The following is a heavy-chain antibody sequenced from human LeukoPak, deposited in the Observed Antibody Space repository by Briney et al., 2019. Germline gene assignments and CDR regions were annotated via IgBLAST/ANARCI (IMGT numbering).Heavy chain of an antibody. CDR1: GGTFSSYA. CDR3: ARVGQRTVTLDY. D-gene: IGHD4-17*01. V-gene: IGHV1-69*13. J-gene: IGHJ4*02. CDR2: IIPIFGTA. Sequence: ASVKVSCKASGGTFSSYAISWVRQAPGQGLEWMGGIIPIFGTANYAQKFQGRVTITADESTSTAYMELSSLRSEDTAVYYCARVGQRTVTLDYWGQGTLVTVSS.